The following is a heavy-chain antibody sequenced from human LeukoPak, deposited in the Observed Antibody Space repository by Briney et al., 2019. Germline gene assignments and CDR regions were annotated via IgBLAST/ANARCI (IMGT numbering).Heavy chain of an antibody. D-gene: IGHD5-24*01. Sequence: GESLKISCKGSGYSFTSYWIGWVRQAPGKGLEWVSVIYSGGSTYYADSVKGRFTISRDNSKNTLYLQMNSLRAEDTAVYYCARDSALLEMATIAPLDYWGQGTLVTVSS. V-gene: IGHV3-53*01. CDR2: IYSGGST. CDR3: ARDSALLEMATIAPLDY. J-gene: IGHJ4*02. CDR1: GYSFTSYW.